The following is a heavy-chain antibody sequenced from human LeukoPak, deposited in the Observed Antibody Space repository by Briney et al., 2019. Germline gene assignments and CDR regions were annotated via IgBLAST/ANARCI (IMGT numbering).Heavy chain of an antibody. V-gene: IGHV1-18*01. CDR1: GYTFTSYG. D-gene: IGHD4-17*01. J-gene: IGHJ1*01. CDR2: NSAYNGNT. CDR3: ARDLNEDYGLVRGYFQH. Sequence: ASVKVSCKASGYTFTSYGISWVRQAPGQGLEWMGWNSAYNGNTNYAQKLQGRVTMTTDTSTSTAYMELRSLRSDDTAVYYCARDLNEDYGLVRGYFQHWGQGTLVTVSS.